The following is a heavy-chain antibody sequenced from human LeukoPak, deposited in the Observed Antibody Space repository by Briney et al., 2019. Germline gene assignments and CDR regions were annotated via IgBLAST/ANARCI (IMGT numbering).Heavy chain of an antibody. Sequence: ASVKASCKASGYTFTSYDINWVRQATGQGLEWMGWMNPNSGNTGYAQKFQGRVTMTRNTSISTAYMELSSLRSEDTAVYYCARWVSGSFAEYGMDVWGQGTTVTVSS. J-gene: IGHJ6*02. CDR2: MNPNSGNT. CDR1: GYTFTSYD. V-gene: IGHV1-8*01. CDR3: ARWVSGSFAEYGMDV. D-gene: IGHD1-26*01.